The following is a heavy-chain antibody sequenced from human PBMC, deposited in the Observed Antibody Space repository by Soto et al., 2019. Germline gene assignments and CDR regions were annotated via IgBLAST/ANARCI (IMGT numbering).Heavy chain of an antibody. V-gene: IGHV1-69*13. CDR2: IIPIFGTA. Sequence: SVKVSCKASGGTFSSYAISWVRQAPGQGLEWMGGIIPIFGTANYAQKFQGRVTITADESTSTAYMELSSLRSEDTAVYYCAREDGSGYQFFDYWGQGTLVTVSS. CDR1: GGTFSSYA. J-gene: IGHJ4*02. CDR3: AREDGSGYQFFDY. D-gene: IGHD3-22*01.